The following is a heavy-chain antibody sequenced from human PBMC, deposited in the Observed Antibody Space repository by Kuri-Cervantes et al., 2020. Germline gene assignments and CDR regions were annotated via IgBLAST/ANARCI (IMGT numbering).Heavy chain of an antibody. CDR2: ISYDGSNK. V-gene: IGHV3-30-3*01. CDR3: ARGLGSGSYYYYYYGMDV. D-gene: IGHD3-10*01. J-gene: IGHJ6*02. CDR1: GFTFSSYA. Sequence: GESLKISCAASGFTFSSYAMHWVRQAPGKGLEWVAVISYDGSNKYYADSVKGRFTISRDNSKNTLYLQMNSLRAEDTAVYYCARGLGSGSYYYYYYGMDVWGQGTTVTVSS.